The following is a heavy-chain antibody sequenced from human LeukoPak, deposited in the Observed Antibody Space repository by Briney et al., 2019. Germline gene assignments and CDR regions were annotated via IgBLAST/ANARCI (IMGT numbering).Heavy chain of an antibody. CDR3: AKDVTRTYYYGSGSLYYYYYMDV. D-gene: IGHD3-10*01. J-gene: IGHJ6*03. V-gene: IGHV3-30*02. CDR1: GFTFSSYG. CDR2: IRYDGSNK. Sequence: GGSLRLSCAASGFTFSSYGMHWVRQAPGKGLEGVAFIRYDGSNKYYADSVKGRFTISRDNSKNTLYLQMNSLRAEDTAVYYCAKDVTRTYYYGSGSLYYYYYMDVWGKGTTVTVSS.